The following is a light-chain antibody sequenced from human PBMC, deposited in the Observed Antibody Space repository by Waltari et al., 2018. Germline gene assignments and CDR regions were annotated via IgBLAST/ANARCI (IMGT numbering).Light chain of an antibody. CDR2: EVS. CDR3: SSYAGSQMGV. J-gene: IGLJ1*01. Sequence: QSALTQPPSASGSPGQSVTISCTGTSSDVGGYNSASWYQQHPGKAPKLMIYEVSKRPSGVPDRFSGSKSGNTASLTVSGLQAEDEADYYCSSYAGSQMGVFGTGTKVTVL. V-gene: IGLV2-8*01. CDR1: SSDVGGYNS.